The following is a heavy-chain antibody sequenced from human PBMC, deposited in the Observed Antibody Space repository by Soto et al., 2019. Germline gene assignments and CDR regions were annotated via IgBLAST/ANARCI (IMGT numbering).Heavy chain of an antibody. CDR1: GGSISSGGYY. CDR2: IYYSGSI. J-gene: IGHJ4*02. D-gene: IGHD3-10*01. Sequence: QVQLQESGPGLVKPSQTLSLTCTVSGGSISSGGYYWSWIRQHPGKGLEWIGYIYYSGSIYYNPSLKSRVTISVDTSKNQFSLKLSSVTAADTAVYYCARGVTMVRGVIHTPYFDYWGQGTLVTVSS. CDR3: ARGVTMVRGVIHTPYFDY. V-gene: IGHV4-31*03.